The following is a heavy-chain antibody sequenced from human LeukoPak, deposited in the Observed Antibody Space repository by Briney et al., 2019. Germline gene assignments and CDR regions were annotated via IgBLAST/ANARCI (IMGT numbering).Heavy chain of an antibody. CDR3: ARDLYESGAYLDY. D-gene: IGHD3-22*01. CDR1: GYTFNSYG. Sequence: GASVKVSCKASGYTFNSYGITWVRQAPGQGLEWMGWISVYKGNINYAQKLQGRVTMTTDTSTSTAYMELRSLRSDDTAVYYCARDLYESGAYLDYWGQGTLVTVPS. V-gene: IGHV1-18*01. J-gene: IGHJ4*02. CDR2: ISVYKGNI.